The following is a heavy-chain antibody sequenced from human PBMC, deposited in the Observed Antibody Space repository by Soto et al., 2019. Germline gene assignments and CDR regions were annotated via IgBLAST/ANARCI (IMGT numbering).Heavy chain of an antibody. Sequence: SETLSLTCAVSGYSISSGYYCGWIRQPPGKGLEWIGSIYHSGSTYNNPSLKSRVTISVDTPKNQFSLKLSSVTAADTAVYYCARVGGYGMDVWGQGTTVTVSS. CDR3: ARVGGYGMDV. CDR1: GYSISSGYY. J-gene: IGHJ6*02. CDR2: IYHSGST. V-gene: IGHV4-38-2*01. D-gene: IGHD3-10*01.